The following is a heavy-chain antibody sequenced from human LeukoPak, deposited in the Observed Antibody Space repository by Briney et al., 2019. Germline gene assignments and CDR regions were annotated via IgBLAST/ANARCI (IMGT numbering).Heavy chain of an antibody. CDR2: IYSGGAT. V-gene: IGHV3-53*01. Sequence: PGGSLRLSCIASGFTFSNYELNWVRQARGKGLEWVSAIYSGGATYYADSVKGRFSISRDNSRNTVHLQMNSLRAEDTAVYYCARARYNWKGPYYFDSWGQGTLVTVSP. CDR1: GFTFSNYE. J-gene: IGHJ4*02. CDR3: ARARYNWKGPYYFDS. D-gene: IGHD1-1*01.